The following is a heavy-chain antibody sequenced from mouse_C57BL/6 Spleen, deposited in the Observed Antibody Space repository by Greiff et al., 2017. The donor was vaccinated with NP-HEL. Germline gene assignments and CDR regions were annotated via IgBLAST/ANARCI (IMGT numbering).Heavy chain of an antibody. J-gene: IGHJ1*03. D-gene: IGHD1-1*01. CDR2: INYDGSST. CDR1: GFTFSDYY. CDR3: ARALITTVVDWYFDV. Sequence: EVQVVESEGGLVQPGSSMKLSCTASGFTFSDYYMAWVRQVPEKGLEWVANINYDGSSTYYLDSLKSRFIISRDNAKNILYLQMSSLKSEDTATYYCARALITTVVDWYFDVWGTGTTVTVSS. V-gene: IGHV5-16*01.